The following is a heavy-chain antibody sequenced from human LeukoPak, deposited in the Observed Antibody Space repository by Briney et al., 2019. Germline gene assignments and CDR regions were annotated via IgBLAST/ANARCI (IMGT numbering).Heavy chain of an antibody. Sequence: GRSLRLSCAVSGFAFSDYGMHWVRQAPGKGREWVAVISYDGSHMYYADSVKGRFTISRDNSKNTLYLQMNSLRAEDTAVYYCAKSNSGWYVPPSDWGQGTLVTVSS. CDR2: ISYDGSHM. CDR3: AKSNSGWYVPPSD. V-gene: IGHV3-30*18. D-gene: IGHD6-19*01. J-gene: IGHJ4*02. CDR1: GFAFSDYG.